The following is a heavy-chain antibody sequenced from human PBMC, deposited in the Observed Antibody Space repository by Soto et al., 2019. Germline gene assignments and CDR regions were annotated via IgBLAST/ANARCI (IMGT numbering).Heavy chain of an antibody. CDR1: GGSISSYY. J-gene: IGHJ4*02. Sequence: SETLSLTCTVSGGSISSYYWSWIRQPPGKGLEWIGYIYYSGSTNYNPSLKSRVTISVDTSKNQFSLKLSSVTAADTAVYYCARGHPYYYGSGSYSYWGQGTLVTVSS. CDR3: ARGHPYYYGSGSYSY. D-gene: IGHD3-10*01. V-gene: IGHV4-59*01. CDR2: IYYSGST.